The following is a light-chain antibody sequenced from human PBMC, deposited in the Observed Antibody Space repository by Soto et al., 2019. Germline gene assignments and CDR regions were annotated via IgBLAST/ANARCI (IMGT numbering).Light chain of an antibody. CDR1: QSISIW. V-gene: IGKV1-5*03. Sequence: QMTQSPSTLSASLGDRVTMTCGASQSISIWLAWYQQKPGKAPKLLIYKASTLKSGVPSRFSGSGSGTDFTLTISCLQSEDFATYSCQQYYSYPITFGQGTRLEIK. J-gene: IGKJ5*01. CDR2: KAS. CDR3: QQYYSYPIT.